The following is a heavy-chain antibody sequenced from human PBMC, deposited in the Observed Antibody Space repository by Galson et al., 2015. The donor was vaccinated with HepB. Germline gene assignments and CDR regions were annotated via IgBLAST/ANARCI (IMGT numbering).Heavy chain of an antibody. Sequence: SLRLSCAASGFTFSSYAMHWVRQAPGKGLEWVAVISYDGSNKYYADSVKGRFTISRDNSKNTLYLQMNSLRAEDTAVYYCAREFSERGYFDYWGQGTLVTVSS. CDR3: AREFSERGYFDY. CDR2: ISYDGSNK. V-gene: IGHV3-30-3*01. J-gene: IGHJ4*02. CDR1: GFTFSSYA. D-gene: IGHD3-10*01.